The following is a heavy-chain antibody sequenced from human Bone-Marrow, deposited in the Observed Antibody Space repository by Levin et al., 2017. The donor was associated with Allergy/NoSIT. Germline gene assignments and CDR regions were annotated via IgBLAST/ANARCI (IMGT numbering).Heavy chain of an antibody. J-gene: IGHJ4*02. CDR1: GGSVGSGSYY. V-gene: IGHV4-61*01. CDR2: IYYSGST. Sequence: SETLSLTCTVSGGSVGSGSYYWSWIRQPPGKGLEWIGYIYYSGSTNYNPSLKSRVTISVDTSKNQFSLKLSSVTAADTAVYYCASISSVTYWGQGTLVTVSS. D-gene: IGHD3-3*02. CDR3: ASISSVTY.